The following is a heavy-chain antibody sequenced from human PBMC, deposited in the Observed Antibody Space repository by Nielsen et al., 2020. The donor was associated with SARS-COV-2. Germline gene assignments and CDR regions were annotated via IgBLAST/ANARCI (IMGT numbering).Heavy chain of an antibody. Sequence: ASVKVSCKASGYTFTSYGISWVRQAPGQGLEWMGWISAYNGNTNYAQKLQGRVTMTTDTSTSTAYMELRSLRSDDTAVYYCARVEVGYDFWSGYYTKAFDIWGQGTMVTVSS. J-gene: IGHJ3*02. CDR3: ARVEVGYDFWSGYYTKAFDI. CDR1: GYTFTSYG. D-gene: IGHD3-3*01. V-gene: IGHV1-18*01. CDR2: ISAYNGNT.